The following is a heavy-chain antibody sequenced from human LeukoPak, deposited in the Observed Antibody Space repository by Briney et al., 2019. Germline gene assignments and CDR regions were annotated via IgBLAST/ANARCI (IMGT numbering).Heavy chain of an antibody. Sequence: GASVTVSFTTSGYTFTIYGISWVRQAPGQGLEWMGLISAYGNTNYAQNLQGRVTMTTDTSTSTAYMELRSLRSDDTAVYYCARGIIGYYFDYWGQGTLVTVSS. CDR3: ARGIIGYYFDY. J-gene: IGHJ4*02. V-gene: IGHV1-18*01. CDR1: GYTFTIYG. CDR2: ISAYGNT. D-gene: IGHD2-15*01.